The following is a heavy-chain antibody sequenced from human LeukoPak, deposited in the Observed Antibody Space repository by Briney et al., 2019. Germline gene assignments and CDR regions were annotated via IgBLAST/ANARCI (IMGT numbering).Heavy chain of an antibody. CDR1: GFTFSDYY. D-gene: IGHD2-15*01. CDR3: ARSVSDGSCCPVDY. J-gene: IGHJ4*02. Sequence: GRSLRLSCAASGFTFSDYYMNWIRQAPGGGLECVSYISSSSSYTNYADSVKGRFTISRDNAKNSLYLQMNNLRAEDTAVYYCARSVSDGSCCPVDYWGQGTLVTVSS. CDR2: ISSSSSYT. V-gene: IGHV3-11*06.